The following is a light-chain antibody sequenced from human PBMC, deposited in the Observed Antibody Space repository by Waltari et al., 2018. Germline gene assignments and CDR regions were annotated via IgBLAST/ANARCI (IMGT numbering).Light chain of an antibody. J-gene: IGKJ1*01. V-gene: IGKV1-5*03. Sequence: DIQMTQSPSTLSAYVEDRVTITCRASQSISNWLAWYQQKPGKAPNLLIYKASNLESGVPSRFSGSGSGTEFTLTISSLQPDDFATYYCQHQATFGQGTKVEIK. CDR1: QSISNW. CDR2: KAS. CDR3: QHQAT.